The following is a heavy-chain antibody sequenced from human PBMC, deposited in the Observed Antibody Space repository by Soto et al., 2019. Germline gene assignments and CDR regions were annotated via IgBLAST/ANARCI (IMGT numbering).Heavy chain of an antibody. Sequence: SETLSLTCTVSGDSVSSGSYYWSWIRQPPGKGLEWIGYIYYSGSTNYNPSLKSRVTISVDTSKNQFSLKLSSVTAADTAVYYCASGFYAPHFDYWGQGTLVTVSS. CDR3: ASGFYAPHFDY. D-gene: IGHD2-2*01. CDR1: GDSVSSGSYY. CDR2: IYYSGST. J-gene: IGHJ4*02. V-gene: IGHV4-61*01.